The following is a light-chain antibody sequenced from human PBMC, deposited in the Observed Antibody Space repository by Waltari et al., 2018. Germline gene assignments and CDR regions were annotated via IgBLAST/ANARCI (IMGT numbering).Light chain of an antibody. CDR2: GAS. CDR3: QHYVRLPVT. V-gene: IGKV3-20*01. Sequence: EIVLTQSPGTLSLSPGETATLSCRASQSVRGTLAWYQQKPGQAPRLLIYGASSRATGIPDRFGGSGSGTDFSLTISRLEPEDFAVYYCQHYVRLPVTFGQGTRVEIK. CDR1: QSVRGT. J-gene: IGKJ1*01.